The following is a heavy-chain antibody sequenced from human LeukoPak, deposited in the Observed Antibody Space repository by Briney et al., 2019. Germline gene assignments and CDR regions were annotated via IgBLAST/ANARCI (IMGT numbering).Heavy chain of an antibody. Sequence: VSAISGSGGSTYYADSVKGRFTISRDNSKNTLYLQMNSLRAEDTAVYYCAKEMSSGNLFDYWGQGTLVTVSS. V-gene: IGHV3-23*01. CDR3: AKEMSSGNLFDY. J-gene: IGHJ4*02. CDR2: ISGSGGST. D-gene: IGHD6-19*01.